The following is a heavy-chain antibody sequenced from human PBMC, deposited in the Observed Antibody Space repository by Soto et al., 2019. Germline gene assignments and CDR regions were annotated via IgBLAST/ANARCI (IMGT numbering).Heavy chain of an antibody. V-gene: IGHV1-2*04. CDR2: INPMSGDT. CDR1: GYTFTGYY. CDR3: ARDDMGTSFSI. J-gene: IGHJ4*02. Sequence: GASVKVSCKASGYTFTGYYIHWVRQAPGQGPEWMGWINPMSGDTNYAQKFQGWVSMTRDTSISTVYLELNRLKSDDTAVYYCARDDMGTSFSIWGQGVLVTVSS. D-gene: IGHD7-27*01.